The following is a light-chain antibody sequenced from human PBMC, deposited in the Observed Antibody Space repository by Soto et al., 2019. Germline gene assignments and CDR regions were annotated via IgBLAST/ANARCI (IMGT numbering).Light chain of an antibody. CDR1: SSDVGGFNY. CDR3: SSYTSTNSFYV. J-gene: IGLJ1*01. Sequence: QSVLTQPASVSGSPGQSITISCTGTSSDVGGFNYVSWYQQHPDKAPKLLIYEGVNRPSGISNRFSGSKSGNMASLTISGLQAEDEAEYYCSSYTSTNSFYVFGTGTKLTVL. V-gene: IGLV2-14*01. CDR2: EGV.